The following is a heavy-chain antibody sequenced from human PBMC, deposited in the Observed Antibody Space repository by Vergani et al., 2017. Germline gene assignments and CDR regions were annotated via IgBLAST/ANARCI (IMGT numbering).Heavy chain of an antibody. D-gene: IGHD3-22*01. J-gene: IGHJ4*02. Sequence: EVQLLESGGGLVQPGGSLRLSCAASGFTFSSYAMSWVRQAPGKGLEWVSAISGSGGSTYYADSVKGRFTISRDNSKNTLYLQMNSLRAEDTAVYYCARDPAYRVITMIVVVTTSRGQGTLVTVSS. CDR2: ISGSGGST. CDR3: ARDPAYRVITMIVVVTTS. V-gene: IGHV3-23*01. CDR1: GFTFSSYA.